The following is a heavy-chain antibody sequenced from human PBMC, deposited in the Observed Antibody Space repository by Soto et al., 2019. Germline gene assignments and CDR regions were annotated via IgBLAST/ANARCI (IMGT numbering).Heavy chain of an antibody. J-gene: IGHJ4*02. CDR3: AQLYDSSGYCAY. D-gene: IGHD3-22*01. CDR1: GFSLSTSGVG. Sequence: QITLKESGPTLAKPTQTLTLTCTFSGFSLSTSGVGVGWIRQPPGKALEWLALIYWDDDKRYSPSLKSRLTITKDTSKNQVVLTMTNRDPVDTATYYCAQLYDSSGYCAYWGQGTLVTVSS. CDR2: IYWDDDK. V-gene: IGHV2-5*02.